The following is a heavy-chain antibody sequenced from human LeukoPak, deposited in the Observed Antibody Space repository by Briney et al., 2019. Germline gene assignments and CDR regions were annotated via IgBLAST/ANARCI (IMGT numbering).Heavy chain of an antibody. CDR1: GITFSNYA. D-gene: IGHD6-19*01. V-gene: IGHV3-23*01. J-gene: IGHJ4*02. Sequence: GGSLRLSCAASGITFSNYAMTWVRQAPGKGLEWVAAIRGNGATTDYADSVKGRFTISRDNSKNTLYLQMNSPRAEDTAVYYCAKAYHDSGCLIDYWGQGTLVTVSS. CDR2: IRGNGATT. CDR3: AKAYHDSGCLIDY.